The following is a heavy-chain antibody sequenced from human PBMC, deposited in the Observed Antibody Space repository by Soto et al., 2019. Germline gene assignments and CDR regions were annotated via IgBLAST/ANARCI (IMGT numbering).Heavy chain of an antibody. V-gene: IGHV3-7*01. CDR2: IKEDGSEE. CDR1: GFTFYREW. D-gene: IGHD4-17*01. J-gene: IGHJ5*01. Sequence: EVQLVESGGGLVQPGGSLRLSCAGSGFTFYREWMSWVRQAPGKGLEWVANIKEDGSEEYYVDSVKGRFTICSDNAENSPDLQMDCLRAEDTAVYYCARDRGHGDGNGWFDCWGQGTQVTVSS. CDR3: ARDRGHGDGNGWFDC.